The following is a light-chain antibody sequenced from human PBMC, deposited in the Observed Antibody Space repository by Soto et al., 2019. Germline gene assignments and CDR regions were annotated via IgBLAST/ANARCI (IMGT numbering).Light chain of an antibody. V-gene: IGLV2-23*01. CDR1: SSDVGTYYF. CDR3: CSYAGNNIFV. Sequence: QSVLTQPASVSGSLGQSITISCTGSSSDVGTYYFVSWYQQHPGKVPKLMIYEGAKRPSGVSDRFSGSKSGDTASMTISGLQAEDEANYYCCSYAGNNIFVFGTGTKVTVL. J-gene: IGLJ1*01. CDR2: EGA.